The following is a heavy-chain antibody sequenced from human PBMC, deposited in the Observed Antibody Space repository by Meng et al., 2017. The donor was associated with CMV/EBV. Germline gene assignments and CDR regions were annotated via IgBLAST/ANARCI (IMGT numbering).Heavy chain of an antibody. J-gene: IGHJ4*02. CDR1: GGTFSSYA. Sequence: SVKVSCKASGGTFSSYAISWVRQAPGQGLEWMGGIIPIFGTANYAQKFQGRVTITTDESTSTAYMELSSLRSEDTAVYYCASGGSYLKYYFDYWGQGNLVTVSS. V-gene: IGHV1-69*05. D-gene: IGHD1-26*01. CDR2: IIPIFGTA. CDR3: ASGGSYLKYYFDY.